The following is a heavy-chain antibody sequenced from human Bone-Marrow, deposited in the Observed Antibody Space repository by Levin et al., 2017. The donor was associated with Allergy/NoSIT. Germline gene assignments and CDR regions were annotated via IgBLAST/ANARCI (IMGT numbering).Heavy chain of an antibody. CDR2: VHHSGNT. Sequence: SETLSLTCVVSGYSIRSEYNWGWVRQSPREGLEWIGSVHHSGNTYYNPSLKNRATVSVDPDPSKNEFSLNLNSVTAADTAVYYCARVRGYDLVTGQSLNNGFDIWGQGTTVIVSP. V-gene: IGHV4-38-2*01. CDR1: GYSIRSEYN. J-gene: IGHJ3*02. D-gene: IGHD3-9*01. CDR3: ARVRGYDLVTGQSLNNGFDI.